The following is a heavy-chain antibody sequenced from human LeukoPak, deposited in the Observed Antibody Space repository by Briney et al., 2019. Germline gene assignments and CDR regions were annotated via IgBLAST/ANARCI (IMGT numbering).Heavy chain of an antibody. CDR3: ARDPLYYDSSAYEDAFDI. CDR2: ISGSGGST. CDR1: GFTFSSYA. Sequence: PGGSLRLSCAASGFTFSSYAMSWVRQAPGKGLEWVSAISGSGGSTYYADSVKGRFTISRDNSKNTLYLQMNSLRAEDTAVYYCARDPLYYDSSAYEDAFDIWGQGTMVTVSS. D-gene: IGHD3-22*01. J-gene: IGHJ3*02. V-gene: IGHV3-23*01.